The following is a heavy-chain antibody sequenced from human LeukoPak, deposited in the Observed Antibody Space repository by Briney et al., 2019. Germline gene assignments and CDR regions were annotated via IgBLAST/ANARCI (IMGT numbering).Heavy chain of an antibody. Sequence: GGSLRLSCAASGLTFSNYAMGWVRQAPGKGLEWVSAISGSGDSTSYADSVEGRFTISRDNSKNTLYLQMNSLRAEDTAVYYCAKDPISSWYVGYYFDHWGQGTLVTVSS. D-gene: IGHD6-13*01. CDR1: GLTFSNYA. CDR2: ISGSGDST. CDR3: AKDPISSWYVGYYFDH. V-gene: IGHV3-23*01. J-gene: IGHJ4*02.